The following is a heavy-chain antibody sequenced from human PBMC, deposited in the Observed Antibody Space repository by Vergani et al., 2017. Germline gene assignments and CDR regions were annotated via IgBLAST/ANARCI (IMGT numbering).Heavy chain of an antibody. CDR3: ARGRYYDSSGYYYLFDD. V-gene: IGHV4-59*01. CDR1: GGSISSYY. Sequence: QVQLQESGPGLVKPSETLSLTCTVPGGSISSYYWSWIRQPPGKGLEWIGYIYYSGSTNYNPSLKSRVTISVDTSKNQFSLKLSSVTAADTAVYYCARGRYYDSSGYYYLFDDWGQGTLVTVSS. D-gene: IGHD3-22*01. CDR2: IYYSGST. J-gene: IGHJ4*02.